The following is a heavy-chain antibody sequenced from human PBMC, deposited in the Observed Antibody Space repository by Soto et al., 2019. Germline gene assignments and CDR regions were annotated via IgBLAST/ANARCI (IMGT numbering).Heavy chain of an antibody. V-gene: IGHV3-15*05. CDR2: IKSKTDGATT. D-gene: IGHD3-22*01. CDR1: GFTFTNAW. CDR3: INYYYHRSGTILGN. J-gene: IGHJ4*02. Sequence: GGSLRLSCAASGFTFTNAWMTWARQAPGKGLEWVGRIKSKTDGATTDYAAPVKGRFTISRDDSINTLYLQMNSLETEDTAVYYCINYYYHRSGTILGNWGQGTLVTVSS.